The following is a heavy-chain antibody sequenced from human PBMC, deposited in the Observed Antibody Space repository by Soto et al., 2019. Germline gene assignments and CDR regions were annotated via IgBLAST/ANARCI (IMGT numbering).Heavy chain of an antibody. V-gene: IGHV4-39*07. Sequence: PSETLSLTCTVSGGSISSSSYYWGWIRQPPGKGLEWIGSIYYSGSTYYNPPLRSRVTISVDTSKNQFSPKLRSVTAADTAVYYCARGVAARPPGPGYYYMDVWGTGTTVTVSS. D-gene: IGHD6-6*01. CDR3: ARGVAARPPGPGYYYMDV. J-gene: IGHJ6*03. CDR2: IYYSGST. CDR1: GGSISSSSYY.